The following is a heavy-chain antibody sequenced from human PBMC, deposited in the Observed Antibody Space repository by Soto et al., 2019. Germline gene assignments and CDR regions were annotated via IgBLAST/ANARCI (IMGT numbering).Heavy chain of an antibody. Sequence: QVQVVQSGAEVKKPESSVKVSCKPSGGTFNTYTVNWVRLAPGHGLEWMGRFIPILDMANYAQKFQDRVTITAHRSTFTAYMELNSLTSDDTALYYCAITYCRDNSCPRDFDFWGPGTRVTVSS. CDR3: AITYCRDNSCPRDFDF. J-gene: IGHJ4*02. CDR1: GGTFNTYT. D-gene: IGHD2-21*01. V-gene: IGHV1-69*02. CDR2: FIPILDMA.